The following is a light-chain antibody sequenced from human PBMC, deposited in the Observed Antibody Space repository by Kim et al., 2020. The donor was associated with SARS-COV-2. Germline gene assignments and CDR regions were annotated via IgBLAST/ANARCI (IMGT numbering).Light chain of an antibody. CDR3: QQRSNWPLT. Sequence: SLSPGDSATLSCRASQSVSSYLAWYQQKPGQAPRLLIYDASNRATGIPARFSGSGSGTDFTLTISSLEPEDFAVYYCQQRSNWPLTFGGGTKVEI. V-gene: IGKV3-11*01. CDR2: DAS. J-gene: IGKJ4*01. CDR1: QSVSSY.